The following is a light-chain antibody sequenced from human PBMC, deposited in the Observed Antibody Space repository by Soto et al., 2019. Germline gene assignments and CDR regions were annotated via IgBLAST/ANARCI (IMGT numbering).Light chain of an antibody. Sequence: DIVMTQSPDSLAVSLGERVTINCKSSQSVLYSSNNKNYLAWYQQKPGQPPKLLIYWASTRESGVPDRFSGSGSGTDFTLTIRSLQAEDVAVYYCQQYYSTLLTFGGGTKVEIK. V-gene: IGKV4-1*01. J-gene: IGKJ4*01. CDR3: QQYYSTLLT. CDR2: WAS. CDR1: QSVLYSSNNKNY.